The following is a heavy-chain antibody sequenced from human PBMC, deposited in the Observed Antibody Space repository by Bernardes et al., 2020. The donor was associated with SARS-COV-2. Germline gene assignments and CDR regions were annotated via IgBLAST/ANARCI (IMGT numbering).Heavy chain of an antibody. J-gene: IGHJ4*02. CDR1: GGSFNDYS. Sequence: SETLSLTCAVYGGSFNDYSWTWIRQAPGKGLEWIGEVNHSGSTKYNPSLRSRVTISLDTSKNQFSLKLSSVTAADTAVYYCARGASGVNMILVVIGFSYYFDYRGQGTLVTVAS. D-gene: IGHD3-22*01. CDR2: VNHSGST. V-gene: IGHV4-34*01. CDR3: ARGASGVNMILVVIGFSYYFDY.